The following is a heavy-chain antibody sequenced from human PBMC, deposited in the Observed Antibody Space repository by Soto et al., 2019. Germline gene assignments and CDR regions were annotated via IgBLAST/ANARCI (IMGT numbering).Heavy chain of an antibody. V-gene: IGHV1-69*13. D-gene: IGHD6-13*01. CDR2: IIPIFGTA. CDR1: GGTFSSYA. Sequence: ASVKVSCKASGGTFSSYAISWVRQAPGQGLEWMGGIIPIFGTANYAQKFQGRVTITADESTSTAYMELSSLRSEDTAVYYCARASLSTGYSSSWYYYGMDVWGQGTTVTVSS. J-gene: IGHJ6*02. CDR3: ARASLSTGYSSSWYYYGMDV.